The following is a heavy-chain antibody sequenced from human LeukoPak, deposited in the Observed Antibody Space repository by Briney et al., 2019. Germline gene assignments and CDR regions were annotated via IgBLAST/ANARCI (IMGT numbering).Heavy chain of an antibody. Sequence: GASVKVSCKASGYTFTSYGISWVRQAPGQGLEWMGWISAYNGNTNYAQKLQGRVTMTTDTSTSTAYMELRSLRSDDTAVYYCARSYDFWSGYYPLRWFFDYWGQGTLVTVSS. CDR2: ISAYNGNT. CDR3: ARSYDFWSGYYPLRWFFDY. J-gene: IGHJ4*02. CDR1: GYTFTSYG. V-gene: IGHV1-18*01. D-gene: IGHD3-3*01.